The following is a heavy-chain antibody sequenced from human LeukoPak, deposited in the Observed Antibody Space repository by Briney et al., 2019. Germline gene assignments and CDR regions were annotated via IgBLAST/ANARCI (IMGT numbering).Heavy chain of an antibody. Sequence: ASVKVSCKASGYTFTGYYMHWVRQAPGQGLEWMGWINPNSGGTNYAQKLQGRVTMTRDTSISTAHMELSSLRSDDTAVYYCARYGLQFGVAKDNWFDPWGQGTLVTVSS. CDR3: ARYGLQFGVAKDNWFDP. D-gene: IGHD3-3*01. J-gene: IGHJ5*02. CDR1: GYTFTGYY. V-gene: IGHV1-2*02. CDR2: INPNSGGT.